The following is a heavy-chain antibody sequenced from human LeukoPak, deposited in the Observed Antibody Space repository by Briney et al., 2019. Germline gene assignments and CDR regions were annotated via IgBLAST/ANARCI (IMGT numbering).Heavy chain of an antibody. CDR1: GGSFSGYY. CDR2: INHSGST. V-gene: IGHV4-34*01. CDR3: ARGHNTYYGSVPLGY. D-gene: IGHD3-10*01. J-gene: IGHJ4*02. Sequence: SETLSLTCAVYGGSFSGYYWSWIRQPPGKGLEWIGEINHSGSTNYNPSLKSRVTISVDTSKNQFSLKLSSVAAADTAVYYCARGHNTYYGSVPLGYWGQGTLVTVSS.